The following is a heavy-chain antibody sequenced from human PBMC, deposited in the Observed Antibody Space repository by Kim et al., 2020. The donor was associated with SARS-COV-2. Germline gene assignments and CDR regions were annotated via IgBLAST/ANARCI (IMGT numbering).Heavy chain of an antibody. V-gene: IGHV3-73*01. CDR3: TLEGDYYGMAV. Sequence: GGSLRLSCAASGFTFSGSAMHWVRQAPGKGLEWICRIRSNGNNYATTYAVSMKGRFTISRDDSRQTTHLQMNSLRTEDTAMYYCTLEGDYYGMAVWSQGTTVTVSS. J-gene: IGHJ6*02. D-gene: IGHD1-1*01. CDR2: IRSNGNNYAT. CDR1: GFTFSGSA.